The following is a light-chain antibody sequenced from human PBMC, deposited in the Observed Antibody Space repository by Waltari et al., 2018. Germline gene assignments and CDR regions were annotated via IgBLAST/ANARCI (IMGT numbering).Light chain of an antibody. CDR1: QDISSY. CDR2: GAS. CDR3: QQLNSDPLT. V-gene: IGKV1-9*01. J-gene: IGKJ4*01. Sequence: DIQLTQSPSFLSASVGDRLTITCRASQDISSYLAWYQQKPGKASNLLIYGASTLQSGVPSRFSGSGSGTEFTLTISSLQPEDFAAYYCQQLNSDPLTFGGGTKVEI.